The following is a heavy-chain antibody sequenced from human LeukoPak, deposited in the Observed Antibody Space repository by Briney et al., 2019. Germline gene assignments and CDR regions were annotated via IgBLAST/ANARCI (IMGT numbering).Heavy chain of an antibody. V-gene: IGHV1-46*01. D-gene: IGHD5-18*01. J-gene: IGHJ5*02. CDR3: ARAPKRAMASNWFDP. CDR1: GYIFTTYA. Sequence: ASVKVSCKASGYIFTTYAMNWVRQAPGQGLEWMGIINPSGGSTSYAQKFQGRVTMTRDMSTSTVYMELSSLRSEDTAVYYCARAPKRAMASNWFDPWGQGTLVTVSS. CDR2: INPSGGST.